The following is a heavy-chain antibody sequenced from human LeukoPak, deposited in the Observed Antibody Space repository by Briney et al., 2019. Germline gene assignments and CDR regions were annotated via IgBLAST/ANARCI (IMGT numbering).Heavy chain of an antibody. CDR2: INHSGST. J-gene: IGHJ4*02. Sequence: SETLSLTCAVCGGSFSGYYWSWIRQPPGKGLEWIGEINHSGSTNYNPSLKGRVTISVDTSKNQFSLKLSSVTAADTAVYYCASVEMATGFNWGQGTLVTVSS. D-gene: IGHD5-24*01. V-gene: IGHV4-34*01. CDR1: GGSFSGYY. CDR3: ASVEMATGFN.